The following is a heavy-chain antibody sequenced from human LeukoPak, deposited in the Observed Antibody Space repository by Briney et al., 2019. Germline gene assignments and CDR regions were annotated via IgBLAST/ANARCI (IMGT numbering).Heavy chain of an antibody. J-gene: IGHJ4*02. V-gene: IGHV1-69*05. CDR1: RGTFSSYA. D-gene: IGHD5-18*01. CDR2: IIPIFGTA. Sequence: SVKVSCKASRGTFSSYAISWVRQAPGQGLEWMGRIIPIFGTANYAQKFQGRVTITTDESTSTAYMELSSLRSEDTAVYYCARVVYSYGYDYWGQGTLVTVSS. CDR3: ARVVYSYGYDY.